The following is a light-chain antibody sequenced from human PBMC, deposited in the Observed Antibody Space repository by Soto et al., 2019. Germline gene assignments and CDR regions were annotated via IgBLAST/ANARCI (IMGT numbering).Light chain of an antibody. CDR2: DDS. CDR1: NIKSKS. Sequence: SYELTQPPSVSVAPGQTARITCGGNNIKSKSVHWYQQRPSQAPVLVVHDDSDRPSGIPERFSGSNSENTATLIITRVEAVDEADYYCQVWDTGNDHVVFGGGTKVTVL. V-gene: IGLV3-21*02. J-gene: IGLJ2*01. CDR3: QVWDTGNDHVV.